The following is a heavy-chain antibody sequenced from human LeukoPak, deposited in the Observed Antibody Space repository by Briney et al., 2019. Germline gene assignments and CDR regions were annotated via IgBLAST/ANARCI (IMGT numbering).Heavy chain of an antibody. Sequence: SGTLSLTCAVSGGSISSSNWWSWVRQPPGKGLEWIGEIYRSGSTNYNPSLKSRVTISVDKSKNQFSLKLSSVTAADTAVYYCAREYYDSSGYYFIPPYYYGMDVWGQGTTVTVSS. V-gene: IGHV4-4*02. CDR1: GGSISSSNW. CDR3: AREYYDSSGYYFIPPYYYGMDV. D-gene: IGHD3-22*01. J-gene: IGHJ6*02. CDR2: IYRSGST.